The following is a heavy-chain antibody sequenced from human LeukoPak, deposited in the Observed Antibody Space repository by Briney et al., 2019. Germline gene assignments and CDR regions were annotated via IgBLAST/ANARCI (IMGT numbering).Heavy chain of an antibody. CDR3: ARAGRVGYSRARNNWFDP. Sequence: SETLSLTCAVYGGSFSGYYWSWIRQPPGKGLEWIGEINRSGSTNYNPSLKSRVTISVDTSKNQFSLKLSSVTAADTAVYYCARAGRVGYSRARNNWFDPWGQGTLVTVSS. J-gene: IGHJ5*02. V-gene: IGHV4-34*01. CDR2: INRSGST. D-gene: IGHD1-14*01. CDR1: GGSFSGYY.